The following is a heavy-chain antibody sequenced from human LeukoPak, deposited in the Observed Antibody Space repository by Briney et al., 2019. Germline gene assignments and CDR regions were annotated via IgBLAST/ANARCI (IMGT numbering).Heavy chain of an antibody. Sequence: TGGSLRLSCAASGFTFSSYAMCWVRQAPGKGLEWVASISGSGFTTYYAESVKGRFTLSRDNSKNTLYLQMNSLRAEDTAVFYCAKVPNLGNFYYSRDSEYYFDQWGQGTLVIVSS. CDR3: AKVPNLGNFYYSRDSEYYFDQ. V-gene: IGHV3-23*01. J-gene: IGHJ4*02. D-gene: IGHD3-22*01. CDR1: GFTFSSYA. CDR2: ISGSGFTT.